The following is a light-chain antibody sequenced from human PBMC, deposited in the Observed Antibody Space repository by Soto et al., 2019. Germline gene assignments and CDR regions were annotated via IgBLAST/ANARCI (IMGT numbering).Light chain of an antibody. Sequence: SYELTQPLSVSVALGQTATITCGGNNIGSKNVHWYHQKPGQAPVLVIYRDSKRPSGIPERFSGSNSGNTATLTISRAQAGDEADYYCQVWDSSTAGVFGGGTKLTVL. V-gene: IGLV3-9*01. CDR2: RDS. CDR1: NIGSKN. CDR3: QVWDSSTAGV. J-gene: IGLJ2*01.